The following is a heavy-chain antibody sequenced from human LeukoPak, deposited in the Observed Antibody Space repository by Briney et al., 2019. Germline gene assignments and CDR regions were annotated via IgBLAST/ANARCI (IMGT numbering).Heavy chain of an antibody. D-gene: IGHD2-2*01. Sequence: SETLSLTCTVSGGSISSGSYYWSWIRQPAGKGLEWIGRMYTSGSAKYNPSLKGRVTMSVDASKNQFSLKLTSVTAADSAVYYCARDVGYCSSITCPYNWFDPWGQGTLVTVSS. J-gene: IGHJ5*02. CDR3: ARDVGYCSSITCPYNWFDP. CDR2: MYTSGSA. CDR1: GGSISSGSYY. V-gene: IGHV4-61*02.